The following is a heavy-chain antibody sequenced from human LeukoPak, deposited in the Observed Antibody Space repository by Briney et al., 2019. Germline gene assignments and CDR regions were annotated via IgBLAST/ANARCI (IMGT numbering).Heavy chain of an antibody. Sequence: SETLSLTCTVSGGSISSGSYYWSWIRQPAGKGLEWIGRIYTSGSTNYNPSLKSRVTISVDTSKNQFSLKLSSVTAADTAVYYCARAGSWSGAFDIWGQGTMVTVSS. CDR1: GGSISSGSYY. V-gene: IGHV4-61*02. D-gene: IGHD2-15*01. J-gene: IGHJ3*02. CDR3: ARAGSWSGAFDI. CDR2: IYTSGST.